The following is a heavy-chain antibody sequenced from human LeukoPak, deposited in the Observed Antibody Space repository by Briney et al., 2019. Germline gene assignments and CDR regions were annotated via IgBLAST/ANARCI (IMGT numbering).Heavy chain of an antibody. J-gene: IGHJ4*02. CDR1: GGTFSSYA. CDR2: IIPILGIA. Sequence: GASVKVFCKASGGTFSSYAISWVRQPPGQGLEWMRRIIPILGIANYAQKSQGRVTITADKSTRTAYMELSSLRSEDTAVYYCARLFADCAGDCYSGLLYWGQGTLVTVSS. D-gene: IGHD2-21*02. V-gene: IGHV1-69*04. CDR3: ARLFADCAGDCYSGLLY.